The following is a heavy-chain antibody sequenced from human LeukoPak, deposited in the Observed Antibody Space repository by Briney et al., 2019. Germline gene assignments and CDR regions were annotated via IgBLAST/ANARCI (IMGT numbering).Heavy chain of an antibody. D-gene: IGHD3-22*01. CDR2: IYYSGST. J-gene: IGHJ6*02. CDR3: ARYYDSSGYYYYYGMDV. Sequence: SETLSLTCTVSGGSISSSSYYWGWMRQPPGKGLEWMGSIYYSGSTYYNPSLKSGVTIYVDTSNNQFSLKLSSVTDVDTAVYYCARYYDSSGYYYYYGMDVWGQGTTVTVSS. V-gene: IGHV4-39*01. CDR1: GGSISSSSYY.